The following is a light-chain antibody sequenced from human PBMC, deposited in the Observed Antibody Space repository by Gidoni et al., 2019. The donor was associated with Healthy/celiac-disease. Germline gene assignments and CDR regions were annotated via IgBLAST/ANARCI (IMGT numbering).Light chain of an antibody. CDR3: QERSNWPLLT. CDR2: DAS. J-gene: IGKJ4*01. V-gene: IGKV3-11*01. CDR1: RSVSSY. Sequence: MLLTPSPATLSFSPGERAILCCRASRSVSSYLAWYQQKPGQAPRLLIYDASNRATGIPARCSGSGSGTDFTLTISSLEPEDLEVYYCQERSNWPLLTFGGGTKVEIK.